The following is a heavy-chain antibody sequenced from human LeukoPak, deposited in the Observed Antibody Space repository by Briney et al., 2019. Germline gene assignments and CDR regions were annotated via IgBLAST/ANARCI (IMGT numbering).Heavy chain of an antibody. V-gene: IGHV4-34*01. CDR2: INHSGST. J-gene: IGHJ4*02. CDR1: GGSFSGYY. CDR3: ARDLFNIVGATDY. D-gene: IGHD1-26*01. Sequence: SETLSLTCAVYGGSFSGYYWSWIRQPPGKGLEWIGEINHSGSTNYNPSLKSRVTISVDTSKNQFSLKLSSVTAADTAVYYCARDLFNIVGATDYWGQGTLVTVSS.